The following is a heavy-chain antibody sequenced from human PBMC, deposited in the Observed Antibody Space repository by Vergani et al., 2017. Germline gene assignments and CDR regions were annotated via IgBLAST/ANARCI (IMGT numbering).Heavy chain of an antibody. Sequence: EVQLLESGGGLVQPGGSLRLSCAASGFTFSSYAMSWVRQAPGKGLEWVSAISGSGGXTYYADSVKGRFTISRDNSKNTLYLQMNSLRAEDTAVYYCAKDPVEYYYDSSGFTGWYFDLWGRGTLVTVSS. CDR1: GFTFSSYA. V-gene: IGHV3-23*01. CDR2: ISGSGGXT. CDR3: AKDPVEYYYDSSGFTGWYFDL. D-gene: IGHD3-22*01. J-gene: IGHJ2*01.